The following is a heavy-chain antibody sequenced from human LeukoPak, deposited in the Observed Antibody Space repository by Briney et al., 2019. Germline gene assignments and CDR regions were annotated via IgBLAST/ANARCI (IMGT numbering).Heavy chain of an antibody. J-gene: IGHJ4*02. CDR2: IYTSGST. CDR3: ARASSGYYDY. D-gene: IGHD3-22*01. CDR1: GGSISSGSYY. V-gene: IGHV4-61*02. Sequence: SQTLSLTCTVSGGSISSGSYYWSWIRQPAGKGLEWIGRIYTSGSTNYNPSLKSRVTISVDTSKNQFSLKLSSVTAADTAVYYSARASSGYYDYWGQGTLVTVSS.